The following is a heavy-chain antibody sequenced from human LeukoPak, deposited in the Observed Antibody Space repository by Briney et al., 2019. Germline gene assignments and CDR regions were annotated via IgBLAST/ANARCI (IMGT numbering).Heavy chain of an antibody. CDR1: GGSISSGGYY. CDR3: ARPGVRYYYYGMDV. V-gene: IGHV4-31*03. J-gene: IGHJ6*02. Sequence: SQTLSLTCTVSGGSISSGGYYWSWIRQHPGKGLEWIGYIYYSGSTYYNPSLKSRVTISVDTSKNQFSLKLSSVTAADTAVYYCARPGVRYYYYGMDVWGQGTTVTVSS. CDR2: IYYSGST.